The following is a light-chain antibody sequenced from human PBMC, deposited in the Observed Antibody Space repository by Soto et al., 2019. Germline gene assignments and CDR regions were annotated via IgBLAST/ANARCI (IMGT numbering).Light chain of an antibody. CDR3: QQYNTYSPVT. V-gene: IGKV1-5*03. CDR1: QSVRSY. Sequence: DIQMTQSPSTLSASVGDRVTITCRASQSVRSYLAWYQQTPGKAPKLLIYKASNLESGVPSRFSGSGSGTEFTLTISSLQPDDSATYYCQQYNTYSPVTFGPGTRLEIK. CDR2: KAS. J-gene: IGKJ5*01.